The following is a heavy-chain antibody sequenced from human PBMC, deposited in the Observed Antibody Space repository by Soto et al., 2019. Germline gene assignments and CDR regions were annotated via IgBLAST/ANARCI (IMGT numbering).Heavy chain of an antibody. J-gene: IGHJ6*02. V-gene: IGHV4-61*01. CDR3: APDPIPGTGGHNSYYGMHV. CDR2: IYFRGIT. Sequence: QVQLQESGPGLVKPSETLSLTCTVSGDSVSSGFYYWNWIRQPPGKGLEWIGHIYFRGITNYNPSLNSRLTTSRDPSKNQFSLRLNSVTPADTAVYYCAPDPIPGTGGHNSYYGMHVWGQGTTVTVSS. CDR1: GDSVSSGFYY. D-gene: IGHD1-7*01.